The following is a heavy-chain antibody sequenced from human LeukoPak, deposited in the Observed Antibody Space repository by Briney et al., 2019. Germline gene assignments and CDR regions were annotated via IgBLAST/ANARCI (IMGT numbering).Heavy chain of an antibody. V-gene: IGHV1-8*03. J-gene: IGHJ6*03. CDR3: ARAYSSIASLALTFTDYYYMDV. D-gene: IGHD6-6*01. CDR2: MNPNSGNT. Sequence: ASVKVSCKASVYTFTSYDIIGVRQATGQGLEWMEWMNPNSGNTGYSQKCQGRVTITRNNSISTAYMELSSLGSEDTAVYYCARAYSSIASLALTFTDYYYMDVWCKGTTVTVSS. CDR1: VYTFTSYD.